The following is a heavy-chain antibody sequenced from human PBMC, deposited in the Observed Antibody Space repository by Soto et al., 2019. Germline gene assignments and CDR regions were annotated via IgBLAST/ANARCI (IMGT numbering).Heavy chain of an antibody. Sequence: QVQLQESGPGLVKPSETLSLTCTVSGGSISSYYWSWIRQPPGKGLEWIGYIYYSGSTNYNPSLKSRVTISVDTSKNQFSLKLSSVTAADMAVYYCASHHSDMVRGGLGYWGQGTLVTVSS. D-gene: IGHD3-10*01. CDR3: ASHHSDMVRGGLGY. V-gene: IGHV4-59*08. CDR1: GGSISSYY. CDR2: IYYSGST. J-gene: IGHJ4*02.